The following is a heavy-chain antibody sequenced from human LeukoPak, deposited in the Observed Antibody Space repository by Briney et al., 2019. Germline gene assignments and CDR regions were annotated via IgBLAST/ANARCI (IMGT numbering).Heavy chain of an antibody. D-gene: IGHD2-2*02. CDR1: GGSFSGYY. CDR2: INHSGST. CDR3: ARHGYCSSTSCYTRRPFDY. J-gene: IGHJ4*02. V-gene: IGHV4-34*01. Sequence: SETLSLTCAVFGGSFSGYYWSWIRQPPGKGLEWIGEINHSGSTNYNPSLKSRVTISVDTSKNQFSLKLSSVTASDTAVYYCARHGYCSSTSCYTRRPFDYWGQGTLVTVSS.